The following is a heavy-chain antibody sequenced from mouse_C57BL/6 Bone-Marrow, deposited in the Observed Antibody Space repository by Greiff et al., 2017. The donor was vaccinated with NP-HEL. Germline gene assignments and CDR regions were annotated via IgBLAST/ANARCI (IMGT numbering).Heavy chain of an antibody. Sequence: EVKLQESGPELVKPGASVKMSCKASGYTFTDYNMHWVKQSHGKSLEWIGYINPNNGGTSYNQKFKGKATLTVNKSSSTAYMELRSLTSEDSAVYYCARGGDYTGFAYWGQGTLVTVSA. D-gene: IGHD2-4*01. J-gene: IGHJ3*01. V-gene: IGHV1-22*01. CDR2: INPNNGGT. CDR3: ARGGDYTGFAY. CDR1: GYTFTDYN.